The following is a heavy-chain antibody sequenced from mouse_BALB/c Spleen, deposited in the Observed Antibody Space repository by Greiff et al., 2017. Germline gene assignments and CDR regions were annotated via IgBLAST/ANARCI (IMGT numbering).Heavy chain of an antibody. Sequence: VKLLESGAELARPGASVKLSCKASGYTFTSYWMQWVKQRPGQGLEWIGAIYPGDGDTRYTQKFKGKATSTADKSSSTAYMQLSSLASEDSAVYCCARGGLLRYAMDYWGQGTSVTVSS. J-gene: IGHJ4*01. D-gene: IGHD1-1*01. CDR1: GYTFTSYW. V-gene: IGHV1-87*01. CDR3: ARGGLLRYAMDY. CDR2: IYPGDGDT.